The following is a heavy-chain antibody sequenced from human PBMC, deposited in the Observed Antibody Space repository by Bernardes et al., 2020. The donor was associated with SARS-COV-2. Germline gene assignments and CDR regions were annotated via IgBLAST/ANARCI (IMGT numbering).Heavy chain of an antibody. CDR1: GFSFDDYT. CDR2: ITWDGGSA. V-gene: IGHV3-43*01. Sequence: SLLLSFAASGFSFDDYTMHWVRQAPGKGLEWVSLITWDGGSAYYVDSVKGRFTISRDNSKTSLYLQMNSLRAEDTAVYYCARDLVVVAADYYYYGMDVWGQGTTVTVSS. D-gene: IGHD2-15*01. CDR3: ARDLVVVAADYYYYGMDV. J-gene: IGHJ6*02.